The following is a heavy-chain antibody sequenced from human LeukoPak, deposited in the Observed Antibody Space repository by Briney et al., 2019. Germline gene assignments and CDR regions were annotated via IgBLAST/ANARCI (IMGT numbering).Heavy chain of an antibody. V-gene: IGHV1-69*02. CDR2: IIPILGIA. CDR1: GDTFTGYY. J-gene: IGHJ4*02. Sequence: ASVKVSCKASGDTFTGYYMHWVRQAPGQGLEWMGRIIPILGIANYAQKFQGRVTITADKSTSTAYMELSSLRSEDTAVYYCASSKVIRGYSYGYAADYWGQGTLVTVSS. CDR3: ASSKVIRGYSYGYAADY. D-gene: IGHD5-18*01.